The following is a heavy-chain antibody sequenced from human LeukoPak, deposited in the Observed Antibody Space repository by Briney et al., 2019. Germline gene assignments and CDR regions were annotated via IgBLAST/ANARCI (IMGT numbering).Heavy chain of an antibody. CDR2: IWYDGSNK. J-gene: IGHJ6*03. CDR1: GFTFSSYG. V-gene: IGHV3-33*06. D-gene: IGHD6-13*01. Sequence: GRSLRLSCAASGFTFSSYGMHWVRQAPGKGLEWVAAIWYDGSNKYYADSVKGRFTISRDNSKNTLYLQMNSLRAEDTAVYYCAKESVAAAYYYYYMDVWGKGTTVTVSS. CDR3: AKESVAAAYYYYYMDV.